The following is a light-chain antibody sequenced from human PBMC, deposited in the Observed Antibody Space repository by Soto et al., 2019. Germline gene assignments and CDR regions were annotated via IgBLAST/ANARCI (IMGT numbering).Light chain of an antibody. V-gene: IGLV7-43*01. Sequence: QAVVTQEPSLTVSPRGTVTLTCASSTGAVTSDNSPNWFQQKPGQAPKTLIFGVSNKHSWTPARFFGSLLGDKAALTLSGVQPEDEADYYCLLYYATGHVFGTGTQLTVL. CDR3: LLYYATGHV. CDR1: TGAVTSDNS. CDR2: GVS. J-gene: IGLJ1*01.